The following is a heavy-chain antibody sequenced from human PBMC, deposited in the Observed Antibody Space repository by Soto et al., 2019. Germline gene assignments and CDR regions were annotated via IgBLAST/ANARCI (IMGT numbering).Heavy chain of an antibody. J-gene: IGHJ6*02. V-gene: IGHV3-30-3*01. D-gene: IGHD1-20*01. CDR1: GFTFSSYA. Sequence: GGSLRLSCAASGFTFSSYAMHWVRQAPGKGLEWVAVISYDGSNKYYADSVKGRFTISRDNSKNTLYLQMNSLRAEDTAVYYCARVPYNWNDGYYYYGMDVWGQGTTVTVSS. CDR3: ARVPYNWNDGYYYYGMDV. CDR2: ISYDGSNK.